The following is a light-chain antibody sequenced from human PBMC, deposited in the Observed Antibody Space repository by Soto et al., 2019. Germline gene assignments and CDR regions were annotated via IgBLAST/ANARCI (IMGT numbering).Light chain of an antibody. J-gene: IGLJ1*01. Sequence: HSVLTQPASVSGSPGQSITISCSGTISDFVLYNYVSWYQHHPGKAPKLMIYGVNNRPSGVSNRFSGSKSGNTASLTISGLQADDEADYYCSSYTTSSALQVFGTGTKVTVL. CDR3: SSYTTSSALQV. V-gene: IGLV2-14*01. CDR1: ISDFVLYNY. CDR2: GVN.